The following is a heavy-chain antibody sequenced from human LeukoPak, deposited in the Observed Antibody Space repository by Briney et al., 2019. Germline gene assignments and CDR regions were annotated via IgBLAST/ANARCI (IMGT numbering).Heavy chain of an antibody. Sequence: GGSLRLSCAASGFTFSTYAMTWVRQAPGKGLEWVSLISGTGGSTYYADSVKGRFTISRDNAMDTLYLQMNSLRADDTAVYYCAKDRVDGSGSQFDSWGQGSLVIVSS. CDR1: GFTFSTYA. CDR2: ISGTGGST. D-gene: IGHD3-10*01. J-gene: IGHJ4*02. CDR3: AKDRVDGSGSQFDS. V-gene: IGHV3-23*01.